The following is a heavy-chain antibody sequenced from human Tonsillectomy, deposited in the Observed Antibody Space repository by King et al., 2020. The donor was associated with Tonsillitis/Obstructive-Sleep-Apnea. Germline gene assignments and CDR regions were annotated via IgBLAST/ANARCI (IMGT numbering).Heavy chain of an antibody. CDR3: ARGEEEYYMDV. CDR2: VNTDNGNT. CDR1: GYRFTNYA. J-gene: IGHJ6*03. V-gene: IGHV1-3*04. Sequence: QLVQSGAEVKKPGASVKVSCKASGYRFTNYAIHWVRQAPGQRLEWMGWVNTDNGNTKYSEKFQDRVTITWDTTASTAYMELSSLRSEDTAVYYCARGEEEYYMDVWGKGTTVTVSS.